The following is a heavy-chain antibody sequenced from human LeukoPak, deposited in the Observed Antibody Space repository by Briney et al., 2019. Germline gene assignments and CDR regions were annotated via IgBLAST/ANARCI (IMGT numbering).Heavy chain of an antibody. V-gene: IGHV4-39*01. CDR1: DDSISTNSYY. CDR3: SRGDDSYKQGNF. J-gene: IGHJ4*02. Sequence: SETLTLTCSVSDDSISTNSYYWTWIRQPPGKALEWVATLHYRGTPYYSPSLSSRISIFVDTSKRQFSLQVRSVTASDTAMYYCSRGDDSYKQGNFWGQRTLVTVSP. CDR2: LHYRGTP. D-gene: IGHD5-24*01.